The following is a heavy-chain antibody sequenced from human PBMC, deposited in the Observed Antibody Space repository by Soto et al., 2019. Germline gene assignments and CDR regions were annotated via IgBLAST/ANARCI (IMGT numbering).Heavy chain of an antibody. CDR3: AAKVAATYYEY. D-gene: IGHD1-26*01. V-gene: IGHV4-4*02. Sequence: SETLSLTCAVSGGSVISGNAWTWVRQPPGKGLEWIGEIYQSGSTNYNPSLRSRLTISIDKSKNQFSLNLGSVTATDTAVYYCAAKVAATYYEYWGQGILVTVSS. J-gene: IGHJ4*02. CDR1: GGSVISGNA. CDR2: IYQSGST.